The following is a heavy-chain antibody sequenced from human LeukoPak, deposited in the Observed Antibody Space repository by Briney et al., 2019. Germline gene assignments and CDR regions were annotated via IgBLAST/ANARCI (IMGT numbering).Heavy chain of an antibody. Sequence: GASVTVSCKASGYTFTSYYMHWVRQAPGQGLEWMGIINPSGGSTSYAQKFQGRVTMTRDTSTSTVYMDLSSLRSEDTAVYYCARAGSDYCGGDCPKFDYWGQGTLVTVSS. D-gene: IGHD2-21*02. CDR3: ARAGSDYCGGDCPKFDY. CDR2: INPSGGST. CDR1: GYTFTSYY. V-gene: IGHV1-46*01. J-gene: IGHJ4*02.